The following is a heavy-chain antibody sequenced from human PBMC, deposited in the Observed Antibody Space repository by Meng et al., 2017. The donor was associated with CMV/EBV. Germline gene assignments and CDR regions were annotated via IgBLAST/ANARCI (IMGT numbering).Heavy chain of an antibody. Sequence: YAMHWVGQAPGKGLEWVAVISYDGSNKYYADSVKGRFTISRDNSKTTLYLQMNSLRAEDTAVYYCARDSDPYYYDSSGYPSNNQGDYWGQGTLVTVSS. D-gene: IGHD3-22*01. CDR2: ISYDGSNK. CDR1: YA. J-gene: IGHJ4*02. V-gene: IGHV3-30*04. CDR3: ARDSDPYYYDSSGYPSNNQGDY.